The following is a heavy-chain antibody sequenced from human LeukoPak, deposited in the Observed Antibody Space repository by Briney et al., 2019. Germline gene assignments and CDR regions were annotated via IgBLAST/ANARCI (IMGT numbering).Heavy chain of an antibody. CDR3: ARHFSGYDRTPFDS. CDR2: IYPGDSDT. J-gene: IGHJ4*02. CDR1: GYTFTNYW. D-gene: IGHD5-12*01. V-gene: IGHV5-51*01. Sequence: GESLKISCKGSGYTFTNYWIGWVRQIPGKGLEWMGIIYPGDSDTRYSPSFQGQVTISADKSISTAYLQWSSLKASDTAIYYCARHFSGYDRTPFDSWGQGTLVTVSS.